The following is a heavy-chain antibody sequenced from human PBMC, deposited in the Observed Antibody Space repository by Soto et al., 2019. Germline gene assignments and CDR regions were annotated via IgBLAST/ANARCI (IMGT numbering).Heavy chain of an antibody. J-gene: IGHJ5*02. CDR1: GGTFSSYA. D-gene: IGHD3-10*01. V-gene: IGHV1-69*13. CDR2: IIPIFGTA. Sequence: SVKVSCKASGGTFSSYAISWVRQAPGQGLEWMGRIIPIFGTANYAQKFQGRVTITADESTSTAYMELSSMRSEDTAVYYCARDRVAYYYGSGSPAPGFDPWGQGTLVTVSS. CDR3: ARDRVAYYYGSGSPAPGFDP.